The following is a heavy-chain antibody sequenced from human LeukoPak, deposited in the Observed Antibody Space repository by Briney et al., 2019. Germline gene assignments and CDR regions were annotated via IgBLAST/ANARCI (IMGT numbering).Heavy chain of an antibody. J-gene: IGHJ3*02. V-gene: IGHV3-74*01. CDR3: ATRKIDAFDM. CDR2: INTYGSST. CDR1: GFTFSDYW. Sequence: GGSLRLSCAASGFTFSDYWMHWVRHAPGKGLIWVSRINTYGSSTDYVDSVKGRFTISRDNAKNTLYLQMNSLKAEDTAVYYCATRKIDAFDMWGQGTMVTVSS.